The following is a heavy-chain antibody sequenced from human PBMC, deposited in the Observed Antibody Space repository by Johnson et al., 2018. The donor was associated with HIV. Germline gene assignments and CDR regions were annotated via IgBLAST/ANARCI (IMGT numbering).Heavy chain of an antibody. Sequence: QLVESGGGVERPGGSLRLSCAGSGFTFDDHAIHWVRQAPGKGLEWVSSISWNSGSIGYADSVQGRFTISRDNAKNSLYLQMNSLRAEDTALYYCAQKAVAGTFTDAFDIWGQGTMVTVSS. J-gene: IGHJ3*02. CDR3: AQKAVAGTFTDAFDI. D-gene: IGHD6-19*01. CDR1: GFTFDDHA. CDR2: ISWNSGSI. V-gene: IGHV3-9*01.